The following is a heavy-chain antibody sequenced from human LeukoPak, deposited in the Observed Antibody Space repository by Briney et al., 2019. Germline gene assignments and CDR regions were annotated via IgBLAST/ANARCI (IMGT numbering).Heavy chain of an antibody. J-gene: IGHJ4*02. V-gene: IGHV3-48*01. CDR3: ARGEYYQDGIGNNRFDY. CDR1: GFTFSSYS. Sequence: QSGGSLRLSCGASGFTFSSYSMNWVRQAPGEGLEWVSYISGGSRGIYYADSVKGRFTISRDNAKNSLFLQMNSLRAEDTAVYYCARGEYYQDGIGNNRFDYWGQGALVTVSP. D-gene: IGHD3-22*01. CDR2: ISGGSRGI.